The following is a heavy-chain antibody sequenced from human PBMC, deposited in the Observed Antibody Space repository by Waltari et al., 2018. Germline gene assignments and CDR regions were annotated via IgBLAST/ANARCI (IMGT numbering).Heavy chain of an antibody. CDR3: ARDRGYCGGDCYKNLDS. CDR2: IKKDGSEK. CDR1: GFPFRDFW. D-gene: IGHD2-21*01. V-gene: IGHV3-7*01. Sequence: EVQLVESGGGLVQPGGSLRLSCEAFGFPFRDFWMTWCRQAPGKGLEWVANIKKDGSEKYYVDSVKGRFTVSRDNAKNSLYLQMSSLRAEDTAIYYCARDRGYCGGDCYKNLDSWGQGTLVAVSS. J-gene: IGHJ4*02.